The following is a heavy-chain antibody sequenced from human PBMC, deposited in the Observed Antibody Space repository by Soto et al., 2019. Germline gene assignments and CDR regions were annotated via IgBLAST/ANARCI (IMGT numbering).Heavy chain of an antibody. Sequence: PSETLSLTCAVYGGSFSGYYWSWIRQPPGKGLEWIGEINHSGSTNYNPSLKSRVTISVDTSKNQFSLKLSSVTAADTAVYYCARDSLRFLEWSRQSRWFDPWGQGTLVTVSS. V-gene: IGHV4-34*01. D-gene: IGHD3-3*01. CDR2: INHSGST. CDR1: GGSFSGYY. CDR3: ARDSLRFLEWSRQSRWFDP. J-gene: IGHJ5*02.